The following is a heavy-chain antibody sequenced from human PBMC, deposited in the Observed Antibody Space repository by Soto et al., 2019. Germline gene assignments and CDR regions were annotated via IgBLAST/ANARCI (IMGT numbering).Heavy chain of an antibody. CDR2: IYYSGST. Sequence: SETLSLTCTVSGGSISSGGYYWSWIRQHPGKGLEWIGYIYYSGSTYYNPSLKSRVTISVDTSKNQFSLKLSSVTAADTAVYYCARGRGDYYDSSGYYHYFDYWGQGTQVTVSS. CDR3: ARGRGDYYDSSGYYHYFDY. J-gene: IGHJ4*02. CDR1: GGSISSGGYY. V-gene: IGHV4-31*03. D-gene: IGHD3-22*01.